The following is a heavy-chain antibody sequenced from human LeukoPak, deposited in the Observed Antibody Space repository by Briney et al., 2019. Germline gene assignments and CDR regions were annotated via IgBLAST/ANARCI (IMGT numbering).Heavy chain of an antibody. Sequence: GGSLRLSCAASGFTFSNYAMSWVRQAPGKGLEWVSGISGSGGSTYYADSVKGRFTISRDNSKNTLYPQMNSLRADDTAVYFCAKDKGYYDSSAYYSGFDYWGQGTLVTVSS. CDR1: GFTFSNYA. V-gene: IGHV3-23*01. CDR3: AKDKGYYDSSAYYSGFDY. CDR2: ISGSGGST. J-gene: IGHJ4*02. D-gene: IGHD3-22*01.